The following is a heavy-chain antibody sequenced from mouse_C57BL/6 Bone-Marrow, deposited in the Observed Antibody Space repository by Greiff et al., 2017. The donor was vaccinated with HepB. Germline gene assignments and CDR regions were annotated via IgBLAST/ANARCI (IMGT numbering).Heavy chain of an antibody. CDR3: SEDSAVYYCALPGADY. CDR1: YTFS. V-gene: IGHV1-59*01. D-gene: IGHD2-1*01. Sequence: VQLQQSGPELARPWASVKISCQAFYTFSRRVHFAIRDPNYWMQWVKQRPGQGLEWIGVIDPSDSYTNYNQKFKGKATLTVDTSSSTAYMQLSSLTSEDSAVYYCALPGADYWGQGTSVTVSS. J-gene: IGHJ4*01. CDR2: GQGLEWIG.